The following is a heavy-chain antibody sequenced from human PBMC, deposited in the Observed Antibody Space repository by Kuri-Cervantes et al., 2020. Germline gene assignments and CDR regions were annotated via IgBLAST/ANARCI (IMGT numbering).Heavy chain of an antibody. CDR3: ARRLAFDI. J-gene: IGHJ3*02. Sequence: GSLRLSCTVSGGSISSSSYYWGWIRQPPGKGLEWIGSIYYSGSTYYNPSLKSRVTISVDTSKNQFSLKLSSVTAADTAVYYCARRLAFDIWGQGTMVTVSS. V-gene: IGHV4-39*01. CDR1: GGSISSSSYY. CDR2: IYYSGST.